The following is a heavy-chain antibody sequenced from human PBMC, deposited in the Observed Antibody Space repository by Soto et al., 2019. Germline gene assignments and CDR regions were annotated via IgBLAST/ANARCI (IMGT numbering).Heavy chain of an antibody. J-gene: IGHJ3*02. CDR2: ISSSSSYI. V-gene: IGHV3-21*01. Sequence: PGGSLRLSCAASGFTFSSYSMNWVRQAPGKGLEWVSSISSSSSYIYYADSVKGRFTISRDNAKNSLYLQMNSLRAEDTAVYYCAGDSHSSGYYSDAFDIWGQGTMVTVSS. CDR3: AGDSHSSGYYSDAFDI. D-gene: IGHD3-22*01. CDR1: GFTFSSYS.